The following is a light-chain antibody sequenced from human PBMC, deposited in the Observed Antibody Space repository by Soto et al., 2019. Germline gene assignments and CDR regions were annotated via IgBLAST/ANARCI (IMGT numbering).Light chain of an antibody. CDR1: QSISSW. J-gene: IGKJ1*01. CDR2: DAS. V-gene: IGKV1-5*01. CDR3: QQYNSFWT. Sequence: DIQMTQSPSTLSASVGDRVTITCRASQSISSWLAWYQQKPGKAPKLLIYDASYLEIGVPSRFSGSGSGTEFTLTISDLHPDDLATYYCQQYNSFWTFGQGTKVEI.